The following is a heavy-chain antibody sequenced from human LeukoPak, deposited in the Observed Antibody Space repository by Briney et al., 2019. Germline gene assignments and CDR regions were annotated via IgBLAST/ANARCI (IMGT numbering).Heavy chain of an antibody. J-gene: IGHJ4*02. V-gene: IGHV4-4*07. CDR2: IYTSAST. CDR1: GGSISSYY. CDR3: ARLGYFYGSGSGHFDH. Sequence: SETLSLTCTVSGGSISSYYWSWIRQPAGKGLEWIGRIYTSASTNYNPSLKSRVTMSVDTSKNQFSLKLSSVTAADTAVYYCARLGYFYGSGSGHFDHWGQGTLVTVSS. D-gene: IGHD3-10*01.